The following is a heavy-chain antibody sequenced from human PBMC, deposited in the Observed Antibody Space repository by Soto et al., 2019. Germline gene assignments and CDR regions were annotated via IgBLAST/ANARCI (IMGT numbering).Heavy chain of an antibody. CDR1: GFTFNIYW. Sequence: PGGSLRLSCVASGFTFNIYWMHWVRQAPGKGLEWVSRIDNDGSATTYADYVKGRFTISRDNAKNTLFLQMNTLRVDDTAVYYCARDNWNSYWGQGTLVTVS. CDR3: ARDNWNSY. D-gene: IGHD1-1*01. J-gene: IGHJ4*02. V-gene: IGHV3-74*01. CDR2: IDNDGSAT.